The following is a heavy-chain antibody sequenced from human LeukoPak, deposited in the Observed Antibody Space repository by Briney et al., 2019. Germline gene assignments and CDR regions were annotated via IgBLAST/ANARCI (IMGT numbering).Heavy chain of an antibody. D-gene: IGHD6-6*01. CDR2: ISSSSSTI. Sequence: GGSLRLSCAASGFTFSSYSMNWVRQAPGKGLGWVSYISSSSSTIYYADSVKGRFTISRDNAKNSLYLQMNSLRDEDTAVYYCATPTQQFAAFDIWGQGTMVTVSS. J-gene: IGHJ3*02. CDR3: ATPTQQFAAFDI. V-gene: IGHV3-48*02. CDR1: GFTFSSYS.